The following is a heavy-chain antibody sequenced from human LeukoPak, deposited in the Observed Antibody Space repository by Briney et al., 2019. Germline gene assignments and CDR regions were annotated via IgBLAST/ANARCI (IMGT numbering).Heavy chain of an antibody. V-gene: IGHV3-48*01. J-gene: IGHJ4*02. Sequence: GGSLRLACAASGFTLSSYSMNWVRQAPGKGLEWVSYISSSSSTIYYADSVKGRFTISRDNAKNSLYLQMNSLRAEDTAVYYCARELGTVTTDYWGQGTLVTVSS. D-gene: IGHD4-17*01. CDR2: ISSSSSTI. CDR3: ARELGTVTTDY. CDR1: GFTLSSYS.